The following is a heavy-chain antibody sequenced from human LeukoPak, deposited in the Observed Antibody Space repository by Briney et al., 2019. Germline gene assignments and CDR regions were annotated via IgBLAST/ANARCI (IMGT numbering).Heavy chain of an antibody. J-gene: IGHJ4*02. CDR1: GGTFSSYA. Sequence: SVKVSCKASGGTFSSYAISWVRQAPGQGLEWMGRIISILGIANYAQKFQGRVTITADKSTSTAYMELSSLRSEDTAVYYCARPPKYDSSGYIFDYWGQGTLVTVSS. CDR3: ARPPKYDSSGYIFDY. D-gene: IGHD3-22*01. V-gene: IGHV1-69*04. CDR2: IISILGIA.